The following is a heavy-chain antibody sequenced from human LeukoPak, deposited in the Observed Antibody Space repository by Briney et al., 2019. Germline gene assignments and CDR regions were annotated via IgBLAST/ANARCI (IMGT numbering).Heavy chain of an antibody. J-gene: IGHJ4*02. CDR3: ATGSTPTAFPYDYFDY. CDR1: GYTLTELS. D-gene: IGHD3-3*02. V-gene: IGHV1-24*01. Sequence: ASVKVSCKVSGYTLTELSMHWVRQAPGKGLEWMGGFDPEDGETIYAQKFQGRVTMTEDTSTDTAYMELSSLRSEETAVYYCATGSTPTAFPYDYFDYWGQGTLVTVSS. CDR2: FDPEDGET.